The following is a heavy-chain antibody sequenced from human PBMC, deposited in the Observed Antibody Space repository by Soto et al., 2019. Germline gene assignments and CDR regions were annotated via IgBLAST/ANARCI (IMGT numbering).Heavy chain of an antibody. CDR2: ISWNSGSI. CDR1: GFTFDDYA. CDR3: AKGGTTVTTPFDY. V-gene: IGHV3-9*01. J-gene: IGHJ4*02. D-gene: IGHD4-17*01. Sequence: EVQLVESGGGLVQPGRSLRLSCAASGFTFDDYAMHWVRQAPGNGLEWVSGISWNSGSIGYADSVKGRFTISRDNAKNSLYLQMNSLRAEDTALYYCAKGGTTVTTPFDYWGQGTLVTVSS.